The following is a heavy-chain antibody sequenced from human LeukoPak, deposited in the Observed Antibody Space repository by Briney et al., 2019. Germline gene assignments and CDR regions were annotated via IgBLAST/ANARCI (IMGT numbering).Heavy chain of an antibody. D-gene: IGHD3-9*01. V-gene: IGHV3-30*02. CDR1: GFSFSTYG. J-gene: IGHJ4*02. CDR2: IRYDGSDK. CDR3: AKYTYYDILTGYLYYFDY. Sequence: NPGGSLRLSCSASGFSFSTYGMHWVRQAPGKGLEWVAFIRYDGSDKYYADSVKGRFTISRDNSKNTVYLQMNSLRAEDTAVYSCAKYTYYDILTGYLYYFDYWGQGTLVTVSS.